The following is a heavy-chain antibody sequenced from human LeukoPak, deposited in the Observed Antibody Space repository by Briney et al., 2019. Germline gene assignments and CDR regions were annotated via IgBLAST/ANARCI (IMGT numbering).Heavy chain of an antibody. D-gene: IGHD6-6*01. CDR3: GRESSSARPVLGGGRYFDY. V-gene: IGHV4-34*01. Sequence: SETLSLTCAVYGGSFCGYYWSWIRQPPGKGLEWIGEINHSGSTNYNPSLKSRVTISVDTSKNQFSLKLSSVTAADTAVYYCGRESSSARPVLGGGRYFDYWGQGTLVTVSS. J-gene: IGHJ4*02. CDR1: GGSFCGYY. CDR2: INHSGST.